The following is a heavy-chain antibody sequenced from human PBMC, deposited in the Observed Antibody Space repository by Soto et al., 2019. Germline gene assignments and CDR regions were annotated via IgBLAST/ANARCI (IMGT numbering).Heavy chain of an antibody. CDR2: ISGSGGST. V-gene: IGHV3-23*01. CDR3: AKVDGGYFDWLREE. Sequence: EVQLLESGGGLVQPGGSLRLSCAASGFTFSSYAMSWVRQAPGKGLEWVSAISGSGGSTYYADSVKGRFTISRDNSKNTLYLQMNRLRAEDTAVYYCAKVDGGYFDWLREEWGQGTLVTVSS. J-gene: IGHJ4*02. CDR1: GFTFSSYA. D-gene: IGHD3-9*01.